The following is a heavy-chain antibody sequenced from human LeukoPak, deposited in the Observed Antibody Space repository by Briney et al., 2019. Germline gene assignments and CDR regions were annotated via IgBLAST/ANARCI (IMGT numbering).Heavy chain of an antibody. J-gene: IGHJ4*02. V-gene: IGHV3-21*01. D-gene: IGHD3-16*02. Sequence: GGSLRLSCAASGFTFSSYSMNWVRQAPGKGLEWVSSISSSSSYIYYADSVKGRFTISRDSAKKSLYLQMNSLRDEDTAVYYCARDFFAFGGVIALLDYWGQGTLVTVSS. CDR1: GFTFSSYS. CDR3: ARDFFAFGGVIALLDY. CDR2: ISSSSSYI.